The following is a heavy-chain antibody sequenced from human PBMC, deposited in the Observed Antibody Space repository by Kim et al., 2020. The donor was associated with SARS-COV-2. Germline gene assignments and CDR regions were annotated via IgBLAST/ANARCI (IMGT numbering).Heavy chain of an antibody. J-gene: IGHJ6*02. CDR2: IHISRGT. Sequence: SETLSLTCIVSGASVDSHSYSWTWIRQPPGKGLEWLGYIHISRGTNYNPSLNSRVTMSLDTTRDQFSLMLTSVTAADSAVYFCARAALGGYAVDVWGQGTTAIVSS. CDR3: ARAALGGYAVDV. D-gene: IGHD2-2*01. CDR1: GASVDSHSYS. V-gene: IGHV4-61*01.